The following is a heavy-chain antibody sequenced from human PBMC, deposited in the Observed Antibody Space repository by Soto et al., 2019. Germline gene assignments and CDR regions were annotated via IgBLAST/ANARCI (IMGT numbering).Heavy chain of an antibody. CDR3: ARGGGGPKYYFDY. J-gene: IGHJ4*02. CDR1: GGSFSGYY. Sequence: PSETLSLTCAVYGGSFSGYYWSWIRQPPGKGLEWIGEINHSGSTNYNPSLKSRVTISVDTSKNQFSLKLSSVTAADTAVYYCARGGGGPKYYFDYWGQGTLVTVSS. D-gene: IGHD2-15*01. V-gene: IGHV4-34*01. CDR2: INHSGST.